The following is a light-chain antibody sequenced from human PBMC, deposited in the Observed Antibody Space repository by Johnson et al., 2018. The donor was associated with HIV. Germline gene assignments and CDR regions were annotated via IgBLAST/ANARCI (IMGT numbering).Light chain of an antibody. CDR2: SNN. CDR3: GTCDNSLSTSAV. Sequence: QSVLTQPPSVSAAPGQKVTISCSGSSSNIGNNYVSWYQQLPGTAPKLLIYSNNQRPSGIPDRFSGSKSGTSATLGIAGLQTGDEADYYCGTCDNSLSTSAVFGTGTKVTVL. V-gene: IGLV1-51*02. CDR1: SSNIGNNY. J-gene: IGLJ1*01.